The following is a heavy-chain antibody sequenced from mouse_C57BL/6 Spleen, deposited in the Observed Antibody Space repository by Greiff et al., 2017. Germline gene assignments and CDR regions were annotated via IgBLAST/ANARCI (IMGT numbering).Heavy chain of an antibody. D-gene: IGHD2-5*01. V-gene: IGHV1-80*01. Sequence: VQLVESGAELVKPGASVKISCKASGYAFSSYWMNWVKQRPGKGLEWIGQLYPGDGDTNYNGKFKGKATLTADKSSSTAYMQLSSLTSEDSAVYFCASSNFYYYAMDYWCQGTSVTVSS. CDR2: LYPGDGDT. CDR1: GYAFSSYW. J-gene: IGHJ4*01. CDR3: ASSNFYYYAMDY.